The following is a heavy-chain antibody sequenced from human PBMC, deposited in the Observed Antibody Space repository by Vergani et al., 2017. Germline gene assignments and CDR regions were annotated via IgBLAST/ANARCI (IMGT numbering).Heavy chain of an antibody. CDR2: IRYDGTKR. Sequence: QVQLVESGGGVVQPGGSQRLSCIASGFTFRIYGMHWVRQAPGKGLEWVAFIRYDGTKRFYGDSVKGRFTISRDNSQTTVFLQMNSLRADDSAVYYCTKAGQYDSDNFHDSWGQGALVTVAS. J-gene: IGHJ1*01. CDR1: GFTFRIYG. D-gene: IGHD3-22*01. V-gene: IGHV3-30*02. CDR3: TKAGQYDSDNFHDS.